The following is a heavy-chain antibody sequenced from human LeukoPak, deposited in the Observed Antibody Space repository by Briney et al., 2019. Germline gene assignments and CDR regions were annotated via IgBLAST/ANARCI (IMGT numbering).Heavy chain of an antibody. CDR2: IVVGSGNT. D-gene: IGHD3-22*01. CDR3: AADLDYYDSSGSGDY. CDR1: GFTFTSSA. V-gene: IGHV1-58*02. Sequence: SVKVSCKASGFTFTSSAMQWVRQARGQRLEWIGWIVVGSGNTNYAQKFQERVTITRDMSTSTAYMELTSLRSEDTAVYYCAADLDYYDSSGSGDYWGQGTLVTVSS. J-gene: IGHJ4*02.